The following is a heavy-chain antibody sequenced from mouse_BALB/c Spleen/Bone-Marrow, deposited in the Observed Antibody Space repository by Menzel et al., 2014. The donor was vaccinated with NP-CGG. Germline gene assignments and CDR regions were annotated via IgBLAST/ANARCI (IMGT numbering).Heavy chain of an antibody. Sequence: VQLQQSGAELARPGASVKLSCKASGYTFTSYWMQWVKQRPGQGLEWIGAIYPGDGDTRYTQKFKGKATLTADKSSSTAYMQLSSLASEDSAVYYCARMWGGYYAMDYWGQGTSVTVSS. CDR2: IYPGDGDT. V-gene: IGHV1-87*01. CDR1: GYTFTSYW. CDR3: ARMWGGYYAMDY. J-gene: IGHJ4*01.